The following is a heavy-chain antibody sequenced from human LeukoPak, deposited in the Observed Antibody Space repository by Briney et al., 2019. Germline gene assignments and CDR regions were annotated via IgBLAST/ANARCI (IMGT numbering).Heavy chain of an antibody. CDR3: AKDVVDSSSWYSSWFDP. J-gene: IGHJ5*02. D-gene: IGHD6-13*01. Sequence: GGSLRLSCAASGFTFSSYAMSWVRQAPGKGLEWVSAISGSGGSTYYADSVKGRFTISRDNSKNTLYLQMNSLRAEDTAVYYCAKDVVDSSSWYSSWFDPWGQGTLVTVSS. CDR1: GFTFSSYA. CDR2: ISGSGGST. V-gene: IGHV3-23*01.